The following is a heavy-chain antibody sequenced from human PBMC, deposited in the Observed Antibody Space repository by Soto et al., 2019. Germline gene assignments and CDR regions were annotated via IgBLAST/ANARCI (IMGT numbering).Heavy chain of an antibody. J-gene: IGHJ6*04. CDR1: GYTFTGYY. CDR2: INPNSGGT. D-gene: IGHD2-2*01. CDR3: SVDFVLVLVPDAMGMDV. V-gene: IGHV1-2*04. Sequence: QVQLVQSGAEVKKPGDSVKVSCKASGYTFTGYYMHCVRQAPGQGIECMGWINPNSGGTNYAQKFQGWVTMTIDTSLSTAYMAVGRVRYDGTAVYYSSVDFVLVLVPDAMGMDVWGEAITVTVSS.